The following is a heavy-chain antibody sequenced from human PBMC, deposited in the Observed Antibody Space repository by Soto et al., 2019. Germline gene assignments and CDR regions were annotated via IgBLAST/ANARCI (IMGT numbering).Heavy chain of an antibody. CDR3: AKSLAIVWSGYYNWFDP. J-gene: IGHJ5*02. D-gene: IGHD3-3*01. CDR1: GFTFSSYA. CDR2: ISGSGGST. V-gene: IGHV3-23*01. Sequence: PGGSLRLSCAASGFTFSSYAMSWVRHAPGKGLEWVSAISGSGGSTYYADSVKGRFTISRDNSKNTLYLQMNSLRAEDTAVYYCAKSLAIVWSGYYNWFDPWGQGTLVTVSS.